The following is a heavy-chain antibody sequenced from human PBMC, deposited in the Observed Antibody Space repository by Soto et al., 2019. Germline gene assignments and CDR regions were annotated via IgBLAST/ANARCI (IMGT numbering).Heavy chain of an antibody. J-gene: IGHJ4*02. D-gene: IGHD1-20*01. CDR3: AREVYDDATRHFDY. CDR2: IYYTGST. V-gene: IGHV4-59*01. CDR1: GGFISTYY. Sequence: PSETLSLTCSVSGGFISTYYWSWIRQPPGKGLEWIGSIYYTGSTTYNPSLKSRVTISLDVSKNRFSLSLSSVTAADTALYYCAREVYDDATRHFDYWGQGTPVTVSS.